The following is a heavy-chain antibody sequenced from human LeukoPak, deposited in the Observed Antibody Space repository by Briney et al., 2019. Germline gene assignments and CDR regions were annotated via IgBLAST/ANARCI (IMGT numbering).Heavy chain of an antibody. V-gene: IGHV4-39*01. CDR1: GGSISSSSYY. CDR2: IYYSGST. J-gene: IGHJ4*02. CDR3: ARGIAAAGIGGYYFDY. Sequence: SETLSLTXTVSGGSISSSSYYWGRIRQPPGKGLEWIGSIYYSGSTYYNPSLKSRVTISVDTSKNQFSLKLSSVTAADTAVYYCARGIAAAGIGGYYFDYWGQGTLVTVSS. D-gene: IGHD6-13*01.